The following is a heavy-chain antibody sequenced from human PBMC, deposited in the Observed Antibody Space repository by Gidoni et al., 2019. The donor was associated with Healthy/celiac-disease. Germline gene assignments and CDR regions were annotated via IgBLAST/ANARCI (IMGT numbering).Heavy chain of an antibody. CDR1: GGTFSSYA. CDR2: GTA. J-gene: IGHJ4*02. D-gene: IGHD2-15*01. Sequence: VQLVQSGAEVKKPGSSVKVSCKASGGTFSSYAIYGTANYAQKFQGRVTITADESTSTAYMELSSLRSEDTAVYYCARADIVVVVAAKGEGYYFDYWGQGTLVTVSS. CDR3: ARADIVVVVAAKGEGYYFDY. V-gene: IGHV1-69*01.